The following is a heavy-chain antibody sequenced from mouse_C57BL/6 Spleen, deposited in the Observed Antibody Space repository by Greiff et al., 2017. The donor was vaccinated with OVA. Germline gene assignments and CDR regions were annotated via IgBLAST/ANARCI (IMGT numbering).Heavy chain of an antibody. CDR2: IYPRSGNT. Sequence: QVQLKESGAELARPGASVKLSCKASGYTFTSYGISWVKQRTGQGLEWIGEIYPRSGNTYYNEKFKGKATLTADKSSSTAYMELRSLTSEDSAVYFCARNYSNYAMDYWGQGTSVTVSS. J-gene: IGHJ4*01. CDR3: ARNYSNYAMDY. D-gene: IGHD2-5*01. V-gene: IGHV1-81*01. CDR1: GYTFTSYG.